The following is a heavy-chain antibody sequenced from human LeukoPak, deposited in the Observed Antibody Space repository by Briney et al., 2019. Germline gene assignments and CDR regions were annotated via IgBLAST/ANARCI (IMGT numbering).Heavy chain of an antibody. CDR1: GGSFSSYY. D-gene: IGHD3-22*01. Sequence: SETLSLTCRVSGGSFSSYYWSWIRQTPGKGLEWIGYIYSSGSTSYNPSLKSRVTMSVDTSKNQFSLKLNSVTAADTAVYYCARDQTYYVSSGYYYVTYLQHWGPGILVTVSS. J-gene: IGHJ1*01. CDR2: IYSSGST. V-gene: IGHV4-4*08. CDR3: ARDQTYYVSSGYYYVTYLQH.